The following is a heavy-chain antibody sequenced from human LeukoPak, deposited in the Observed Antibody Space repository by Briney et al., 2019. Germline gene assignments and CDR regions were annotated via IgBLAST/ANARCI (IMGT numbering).Heavy chain of an antibody. CDR3: ARHMGGYSSSWYDY. D-gene: IGHD6-13*01. J-gene: IGHJ4*02. V-gene: IGHV4-59*08. CDR1: GGSISSYY. Sequence: SETLSLTCTVSGGSISSYYWSWIRQPPGKGLEWIGYIYYSGSTNYNPSLKSRVTISVDTSKNQFSLKLSSVTAADTAVYYCARHMGGYSSSWYDYWGQGTLVTVSS. CDR2: IYYSGST.